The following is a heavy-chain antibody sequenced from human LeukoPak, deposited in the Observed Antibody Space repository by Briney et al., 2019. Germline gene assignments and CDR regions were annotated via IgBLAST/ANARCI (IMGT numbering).Heavy chain of an antibody. Sequence: GGSLRLSCAASGFTFSSHWMHWVRQAPGKGLVWVSRINSDGSSISYADSVKGRFTISRDNAKNTLYLQMNSLRAEDTAVYYCARVSGWYRYDAFDIWGQGTMVSVSS. J-gene: IGHJ3*02. CDR3: ARVSGWYRYDAFDI. D-gene: IGHD6-19*01. V-gene: IGHV3-74*01. CDR1: GFTFSSHW. CDR2: INSDGSSI.